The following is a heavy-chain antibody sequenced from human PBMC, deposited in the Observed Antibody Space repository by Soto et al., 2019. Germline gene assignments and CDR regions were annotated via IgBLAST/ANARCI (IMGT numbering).Heavy chain of an antibody. Sequence: EVQLLESGGGLVQPGGSLRLSCAASGFTFSSYAMSWVRQAPGKGLEWVSAISGSGGSTYYADSVKGRFTISRDNSKNTLYLQKNSRRAGDTAVYYCAKDKSSSWYWGYGGQGTLVPVPS. CDR3: AKDKSSSWYWGY. V-gene: IGHV3-23*01. CDR1: GFTFSSYA. CDR2: ISGSGGST. J-gene: IGHJ4*02. D-gene: IGHD6-13*01.